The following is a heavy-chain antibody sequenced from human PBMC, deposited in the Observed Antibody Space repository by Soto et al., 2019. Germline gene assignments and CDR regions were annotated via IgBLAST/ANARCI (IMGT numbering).Heavy chain of an antibody. CDR3: ARWWSGSRQGIDP. CDR2: IYYSGST. V-gene: IGHV4-31*03. CDR1: GGSISSGDYY. D-gene: IGHD3-3*01. J-gene: IGHJ5*02. Sequence: QVQLQESGPGLVKPSQTLSLTCTVSGGSISSGDYYWSWIRQHPGKGLEWIGYIYYSGSTYYNPAIKSRVTXSXAXXKNQFSLKLSSVTAADTAVYYCARWWSGSRQGIDPWGQGTLVTVSS.